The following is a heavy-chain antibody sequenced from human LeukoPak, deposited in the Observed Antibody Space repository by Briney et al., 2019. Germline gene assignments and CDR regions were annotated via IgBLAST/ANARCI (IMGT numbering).Heavy chain of an antibody. CDR1: GFTFSSYS. CDR2: ISSSSSYV. J-gene: IGHJ5*02. V-gene: IGHV3-21*01. Sequence: PGGSLRLSCAASGFTFSSYSMNWVRQAPGKGLEWVSSISSSSSYVYYADSVKGRFTISRDNAKNSLYLQMNSLRAEDTAAYYCARAVVPAATPSWFDPWGQGTLVTVSS. D-gene: IGHD2-2*01. CDR3: ARAVVPAATPSWFDP.